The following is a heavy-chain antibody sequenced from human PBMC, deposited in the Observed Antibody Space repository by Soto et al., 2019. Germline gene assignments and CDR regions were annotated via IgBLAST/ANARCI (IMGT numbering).Heavy chain of an antibody. CDR2: INSDGSST. CDR3: VRTSLVVAAATREDY. J-gene: IGHJ4*02. V-gene: IGHV3-74*01. D-gene: IGHD2-15*01. Sequence: EVQLVESGGGLVQTGGSLRLSCAASGFTFSSYWMHWVRQAPGKGLVWVSRINSDGSSTSYADSVKGRFTISRDNAKNTLYLQMNSLRAEDRAVYYCVRTSLVVAAATREDYWGQGTLVTVSS. CDR1: GFTFSSYW.